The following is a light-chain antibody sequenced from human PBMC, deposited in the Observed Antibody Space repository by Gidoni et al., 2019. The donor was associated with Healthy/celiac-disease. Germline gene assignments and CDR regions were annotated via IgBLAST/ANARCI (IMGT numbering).Light chain of an antibody. CDR2: DAS. CDR1: QSISSW. Sequence: DIQMTPSPSTLSASVGDRVTITCRASQSISSWLAWYQQKPGKAPTLLIYDASSLEIGVPARFSGSGSGTEFTLTISSLQPDDFATYYCQQYNSYSPWTFXXXTKVEIK. J-gene: IGKJ1*01. CDR3: QQYNSYSPWT. V-gene: IGKV1-5*01.